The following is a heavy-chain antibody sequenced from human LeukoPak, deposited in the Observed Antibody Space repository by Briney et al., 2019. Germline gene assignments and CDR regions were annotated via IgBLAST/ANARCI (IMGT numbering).Heavy chain of an antibody. CDR1: GFTFSSYS. Sequence: PGGSLRLSCAASGFTFSSYSMNWVRQAPGEGLEWVSSISGSSSYIYYADSVKGRFTISRDNAKNSLYLQRNGLRAEDTAVYYCARAFSSSSGVDYWGQGTLVTVSS. D-gene: IGHD6-6*01. CDR2: ISGSSSYI. CDR3: ARAFSSSSGVDY. V-gene: IGHV3-21*01. J-gene: IGHJ4*02.